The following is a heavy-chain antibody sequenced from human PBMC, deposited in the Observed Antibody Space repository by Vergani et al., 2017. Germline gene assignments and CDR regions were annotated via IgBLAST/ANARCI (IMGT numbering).Heavy chain of an antibody. CDR1: GFTFSSYR. CDR3: AKDYYYYGMDV. V-gene: IGHV3-30*02. CDR2: IRYDGSNK. Sequence: QVQLVESGGGVVQPGGSLRLSCAASGFTFSSYRMHWVRQAPGKGLEWVAFIRYDGSNKYYADSVKGRFTISRDNSKNTLYLQMNSLRAEDTAVYYCAKDYYYYGMDVWGQGTTVTVSS. J-gene: IGHJ6*02.